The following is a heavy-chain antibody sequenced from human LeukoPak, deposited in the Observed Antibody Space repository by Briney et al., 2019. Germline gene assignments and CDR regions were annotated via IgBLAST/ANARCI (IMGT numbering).Heavy chain of an antibody. CDR2: ISYDGSNK. CDR3: AREGGEYQLPYLVYYFDY. CDR1: GFTFSSYA. V-gene: IGHV3-30*04. Sequence: PGGSLRLSCAASGFTFSSYAVHWVRQAPGKGLEWVAVISYDGSNKYYADSVKGRFTISRDNSKNTLYLQMNSLRAEDTAVYYCAREGGEYQLPYLVYYFDYWGQGTLVTVSS. J-gene: IGHJ4*02. D-gene: IGHD2-2*02.